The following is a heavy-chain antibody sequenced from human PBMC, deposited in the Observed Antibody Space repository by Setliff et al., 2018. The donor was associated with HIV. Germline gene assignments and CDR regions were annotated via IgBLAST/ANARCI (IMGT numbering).Heavy chain of an antibody. D-gene: IGHD4-17*01. J-gene: IGHJ4*02. Sequence: KPSETLSPTSTVSGDPIFIGGYYWSWIRQHPGGGLEWIGYIYDSGSTYYNPSLKSLVTISVDTSKNQFSLKLSSVTAADTAVYYCARDQTSNGDFDYWGQGTLVTVSS. V-gene: IGHV4-31*01. CDR2: IYDSGST. CDR3: ARDQTSNGDFDY. CDR1: GDPIFIGGYY.